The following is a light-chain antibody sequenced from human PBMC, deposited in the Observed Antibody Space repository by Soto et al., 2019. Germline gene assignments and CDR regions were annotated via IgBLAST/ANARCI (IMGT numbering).Light chain of an antibody. CDR2: DAS. Sequence: EIVLTQSPATLSLLPGERATLSCRASQSVGSSLAWYQHKAGQAPRLLLYDASNSATGIPARFSGSGSGTAFTLTISSLEPEDFAVYYCPQRSSWITFGQGTRLEIE. V-gene: IGKV3-11*01. J-gene: IGKJ5*01. CDR1: QSVGSS. CDR3: PQRSSWIT.